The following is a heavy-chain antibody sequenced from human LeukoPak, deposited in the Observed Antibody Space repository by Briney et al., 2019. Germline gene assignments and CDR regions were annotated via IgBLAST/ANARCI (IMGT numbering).Heavy chain of an antibody. CDR1: GFTFSNYW. V-gene: IGHV3-7*01. Sequence: GGSLRLSCAASGFTFSNYWMSWVRQAPGKGLEWVANIKQDGSERYYVDSVKGRFTISRDNAKNSLYLQMNSLRAEDTAVYYCAREGRSDYYDSSGFDYWGQGTLVTVSS. J-gene: IGHJ4*02. CDR2: IKQDGSER. D-gene: IGHD3-22*01. CDR3: AREGRSDYYDSSGFDY.